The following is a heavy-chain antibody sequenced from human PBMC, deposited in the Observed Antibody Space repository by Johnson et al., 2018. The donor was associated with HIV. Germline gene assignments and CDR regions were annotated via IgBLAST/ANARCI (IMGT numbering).Heavy chain of an antibody. CDR3: AKGSLVGPNDAFDI. Sequence: VQLVESGGVVVQPGGSLRLSCAASGFTFDDYTMHWVRQAPGKGLEWVSLISWDGGSTYYADSVKGRFTISRDNSKNSLYLQRNSLRTEDTALYYCAKGSLVGPNDAFDIWGQGKMVTVSS. V-gene: IGHV3-43*01. CDR1: GFTFDDYT. CDR2: ISWDGGST. J-gene: IGHJ3*02. D-gene: IGHD3-16*02.